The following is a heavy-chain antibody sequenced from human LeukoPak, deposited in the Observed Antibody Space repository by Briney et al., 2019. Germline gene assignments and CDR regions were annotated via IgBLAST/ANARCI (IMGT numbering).Heavy chain of an antibody. CDR3: AREVNYDYVWGSYSPLFDY. CDR2: ISAYNGNT. J-gene: IGHJ4*02. V-gene: IGHV1-18*01. CDR1: GYTFTSYG. Sequence: ASVKVSCKASGYTFTSYGISWVRQAPGQGLEWMGWISAYNGNTNYAQELQGRVTMTTDTSTSTAYMELRSLRSDDTAVYYCAREVNYDYVWGSYSPLFDYWGQGTLVTVSS. D-gene: IGHD3-16*01.